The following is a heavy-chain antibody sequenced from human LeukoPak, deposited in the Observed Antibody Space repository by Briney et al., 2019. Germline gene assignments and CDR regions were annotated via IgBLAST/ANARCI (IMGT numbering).Heavy chain of an antibody. CDR1: GGSISSSSYY. CDR3: ARAPNWNYAENYYFDS. J-gene: IGHJ4*02. Sequence: PSETLSLTCTVSGGSISSSSYYWGWTRQPPGKGLEWIGSIYYSESTYYNPSLKSRVSISVDTSKNQISLKLSSVTAADTAVYYCARAPNWNYAENYYFDSWGQGTLVTVSS. D-gene: IGHD1-7*01. V-gene: IGHV4-39*07. CDR2: IYYSEST.